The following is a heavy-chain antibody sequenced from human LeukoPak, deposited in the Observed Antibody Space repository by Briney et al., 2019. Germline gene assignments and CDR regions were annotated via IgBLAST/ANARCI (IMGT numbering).Heavy chain of an antibody. CDR2: TYYRSKWYN. J-gene: IGHJ4*02. D-gene: IGHD6-13*01. Sequence: SQTLSLTCAISGDSVSSNSAARNWIRQSPSRGLEWLGRTYYRSKWYNDYAVSVKSRITINPDTSKNQFSLQLNPVTPEDTAVYYCASAAIIAAAGSFDYWGQGTLVTVSS. V-gene: IGHV6-1*01. CDR1: GDSVSSNSAA. CDR3: ASAAIIAAAGSFDY.